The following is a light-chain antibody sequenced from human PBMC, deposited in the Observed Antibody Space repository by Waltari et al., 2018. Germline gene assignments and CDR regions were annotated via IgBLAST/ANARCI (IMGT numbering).Light chain of an antibody. CDR1: NSDAGSFHL. Sequence: HSALTQPASVSGSPGQSVTISCTGTNSDAGSFHLVSWYQHHPGKSPKLMVYEVTTRPSGVSYRFPGSKSGTPASLTISGLQAEDEADYYCCSYAEANLLANSYVFGTGTKVTVL. CDR3: CSYAEANLLANSYV. CDR2: EVT. V-gene: IGLV2-23*02. J-gene: IGLJ1*01.